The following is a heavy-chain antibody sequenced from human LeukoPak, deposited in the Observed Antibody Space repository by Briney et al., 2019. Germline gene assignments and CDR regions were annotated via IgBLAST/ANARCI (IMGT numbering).Heavy chain of an antibody. Sequence: PSETLSLTCAVYGGSFSGYYWSWIRQPPGKGLEWIGEINHSGSTNYNPSLKSRVTISVDTSKNQFSLKLSSVTAADTAVYYCARVGCSGGSCYSEYFQHWGQGTLVTVSS. D-gene: IGHD2-15*01. CDR3: ARVGCSGGSCYSEYFQH. J-gene: IGHJ1*01. CDR2: INHSGST. V-gene: IGHV4-34*01. CDR1: GGSFSGYY.